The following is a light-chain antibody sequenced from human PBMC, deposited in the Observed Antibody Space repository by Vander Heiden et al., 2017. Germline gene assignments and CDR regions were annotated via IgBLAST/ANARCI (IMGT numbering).Light chain of an antibody. CDR1: QSVSSSY. CDR2: DAS. Sequence: PGTLSLSPGERATLSCRASQSVSSSYLAWYQQKPGQAPRLLIYDASSRATGIPDRFSGSGSGTDFTLTISRLEPEDFAVYYCQQYGSSPYTFGQGTKLEIK. CDR3: QQYGSSPYT. V-gene: IGKV3-20*01. J-gene: IGKJ2*01.